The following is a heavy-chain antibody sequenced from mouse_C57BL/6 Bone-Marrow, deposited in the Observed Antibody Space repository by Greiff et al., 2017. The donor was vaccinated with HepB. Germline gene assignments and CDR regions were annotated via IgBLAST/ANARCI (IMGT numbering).Heavy chain of an antibody. CDR2: ISSGGSYT. V-gene: IGHV5-6*01. CDR3: ARLDSSGYDYAMDY. J-gene: IGHJ4*01. Sequence: EVKLMESGGDLVKPGGSLKLSCAASGFTFSSYGMSWVRQTPDKRLEWVATISSGGSYTYYPDSVKGRFTISRDNAKNTLYLQMSSLKSEDTAMYYCARLDSSGYDYAMDYWGQGTSVTVSS. D-gene: IGHD3-2*02. CDR1: GFTFSSYG.